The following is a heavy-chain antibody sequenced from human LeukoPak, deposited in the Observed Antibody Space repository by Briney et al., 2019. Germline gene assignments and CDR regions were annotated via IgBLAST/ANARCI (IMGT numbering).Heavy chain of an antibody. D-gene: IGHD3-10*01. CDR2: INPSGGST. CDR3: AREATMVRGVRLKYGMDV. Sequence: PGASVKVSCKASGYTFTSYYMHWVRQAPGQGLEWMGIINPSGGSTSYAQKFQGRVTITADKSTSTAYMELSSLRSEDTAVYYCAREATMVRGVRLKYGMDVWGQGTTVTVSS. CDR1: GYTFTSYY. J-gene: IGHJ6*02. V-gene: IGHV1-46*01.